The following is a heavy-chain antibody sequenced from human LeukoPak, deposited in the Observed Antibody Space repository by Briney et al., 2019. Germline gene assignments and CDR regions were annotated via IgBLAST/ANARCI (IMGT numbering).Heavy chain of an antibody. CDR1: GGSISTYY. CDR2: IYTSGST. D-gene: IGHD3-10*01. Sequence: SETLSLTCTVSGGSISTYYWSWIRQPAGKGLEWIGRIYTSGSTNYNPSLKSRVTMSVDTSKNQFSLKLSSVTAADTAVYYCARDLMVRGVITGGFDYWGQGTLVTVSS. CDR3: ARDLMVRGVITGGFDY. V-gene: IGHV4-4*07. J-gene: IGHJ4*02.